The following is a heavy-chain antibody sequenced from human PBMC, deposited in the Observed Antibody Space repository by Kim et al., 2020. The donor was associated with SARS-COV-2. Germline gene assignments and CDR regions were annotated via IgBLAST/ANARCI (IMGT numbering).Heavy chain of an antibody. D-gene: IGHD2-2*01. Sequence: GGSLRLSCAASGFTFSSYGMHWVRQAPGKGLEWVAVISYDGSNKYYADSVKGRFTISRDNSKNTLYLQMNSLRAEDTAVYYCAKESHPDVVVPAATHNWFDPWGQGTLVTVSS. CDR3: AKESHPDVVVPAATHNWFDP. V-gene: IGHV3-30*18. J-gene: IGHJ5*02. CDR2: ISYDGSNK. CDR1: GFTFSSYG.